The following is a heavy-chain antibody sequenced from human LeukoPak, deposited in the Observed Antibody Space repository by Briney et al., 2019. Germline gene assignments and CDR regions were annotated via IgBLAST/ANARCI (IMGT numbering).Heavy chain of an antibody. D-gene: IGHD3-3*01. CDR3: ARLRPDHFDI. Sequence: GGSLRLSCAASGFTFSDYYMSWIRQAPGKGLEWVANIKQDGREKNYVDSVKGRFTISRDNAKNSLYLQMSSLRAEDTAVYYCARLRPDHFDIWGQGTMVTVSS. CDR1: GFTFSDYY. J-gene: IGHJ3*02. CDR2: IKQDGREK. V-gene: IGHV3-7*01.